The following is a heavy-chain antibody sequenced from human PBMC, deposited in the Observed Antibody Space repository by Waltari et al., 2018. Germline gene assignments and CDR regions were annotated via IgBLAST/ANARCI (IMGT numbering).Heavy chain of an antibody. D-gene: IGHD3-22*01. CDR1: GGSISSYY. Sequence: QVQLQESGPGLVKPSETLSLTCTVSGGSISSYYWSWIRQPPGKGLEWIGYIYYSGSTNYNPPLRSRVTISVDTSKNQFSLKLSSVTAADTAVYYCARGSYYYDSSGYYSNWFDPWGQGTLVTVSS. CDR3: ARGSYYYDSSGYYSNWFDP. CDR2: IYYSGST. J-gene: IGHJ5*02. V-gene: IGHV4-59*01.